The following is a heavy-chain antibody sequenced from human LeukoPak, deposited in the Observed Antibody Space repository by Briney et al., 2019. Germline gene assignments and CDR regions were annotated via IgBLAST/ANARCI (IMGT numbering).Heavy chain of an antibody. D-gene: IGHD3-10*01. CDR3: ARSYGSGSYYYYYYGMDV. CDR1: GFTFSSYA. CDR2: ISYDGSNK. Sequence: GRSLRLSCASSGFTFSSYAMHWVRQAPGKGLGWVAVISYDGSNKYYADSVKGRLTISRDNSKNTLYLQMNSLRAEDTAVYYCARSYGSGSYYYYYYGMDVWGQGTTVTVSS. V-gene: IGHV3-30*04. J-gene: IGHJ6*02.